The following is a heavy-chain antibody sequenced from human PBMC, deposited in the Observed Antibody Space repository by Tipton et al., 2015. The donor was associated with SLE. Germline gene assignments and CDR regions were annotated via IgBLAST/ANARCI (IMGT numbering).Heavy chain of an antibody. V-gene: IGHV3-11*04. Sequence: SLRLSCAASGFAFSDYYMSWIRQAPGKGLEWVSYISSSGSTIYYADSVKGRFTISRDNAKNSLYLQMNSLRAEDTAVYYCARDKTIAVAYDAFDIWGQGTMVTVSS. CDR1: GFAFSDYY. J-gene: IGHJ3*02. D-gene: IGHD6-19*01. CDR2: ISSSGSTI. CDR3: ARDKTIAVAYDAFDI.